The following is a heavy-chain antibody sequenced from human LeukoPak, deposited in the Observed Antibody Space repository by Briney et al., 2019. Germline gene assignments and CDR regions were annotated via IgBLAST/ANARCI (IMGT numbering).Heavy chain of an antibody. CDR3: ARATAAGTEWFDP. J-gene: IGHJ5*02. V-gene: IGHV1-18*01. CDR1: GYTFTSYG. Sequence: AXVKVSCKASGYTFTSYGISWVRQAPGQGLEWMGWISAYDGNTNYAQKLQGRVTMTTDTSTSTAYMELRSLRSDDTAVYYCARATAAGTEWFDPWGQGTLVTVSS. D-gene: IGHD6-13*01. CDR2: ISAYDGNT.